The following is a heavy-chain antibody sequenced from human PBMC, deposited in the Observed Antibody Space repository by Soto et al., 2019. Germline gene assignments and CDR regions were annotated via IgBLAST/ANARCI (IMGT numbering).Heavy chain of an antibody. CDR2: IWYDGNQK. CDR1: GFTFSNYG. Sequence: QVQLVESGGGVVQPGTSLRLSCVASGFTFSNYGMHWVRQAPGKGLDWVAVIWYDGNQKYYGDSVKGRFTISRDNSNNTVVLQMSSLRVEDTAAYYCAREAGRGYKYFDYWGQGILVTVSS. J-gene: IGHJ4*02. CDR3: AREAGRGYKYFDY. D-gene: IGHD3-22*01. V-gene: IGHV3-33*01.